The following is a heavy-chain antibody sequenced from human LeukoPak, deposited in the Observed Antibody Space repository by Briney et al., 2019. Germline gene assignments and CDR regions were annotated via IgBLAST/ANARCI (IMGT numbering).Heavy chain of an antibody. CDR3: ARDGEYYYGSGSYSNWFDP. J-gene: IGHJ5*02. D-gene: IGHD3-10*01. CDR1: GFTFSSYS. CDR2: ISSSSSYI. Sequence: PGGSLRLSCAASGFTFSSYSMNLVRQAPGKGLEWVSSISSSSSYIYYADSVKGRFTISRDNAKNSLYLEMNSLRAEDTAVYYCARDGEYYYGSGSYSNWFDPWGQGTLVTVSS. V-gene: IGHV3-21*01.